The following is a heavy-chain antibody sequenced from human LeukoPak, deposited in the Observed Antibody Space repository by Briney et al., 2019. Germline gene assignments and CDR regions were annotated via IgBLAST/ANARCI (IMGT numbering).Heavy chain of an antibody. J-gene: IGHJ5*02. CDR1: GYTFTSYG. CDR3: ARDTSLWFGENWFDP. CDR2: ISAYNGNT. V-gene: IGHV1-18*01. D-gene: IGHD3-10*01. Sequence: GASVKVSCKASGYTFTSYGISWVRQAPGQGLEWMGWISAYNGNTNYAQKLQGRVTMTTDTSTSTAYMELRSLRSDDTAVYYCARDTSLWFGENWFDPWGQGTLVTVSS.